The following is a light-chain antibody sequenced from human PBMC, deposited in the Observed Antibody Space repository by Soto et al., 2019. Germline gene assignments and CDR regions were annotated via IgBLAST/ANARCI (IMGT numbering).Light chain of an antibody. CDR3: QQRSNWPLT. Sequence: EIVLTHSPATLSLSPGERATLSCRASQSVNSYLAWYQQKPGQAPRLLIYDASNRATGIPARFSGSGSGTDFTLTISSLEPEDFAVYYCQQRSNWPLTFGGGTKV. CDR2: DAS. V-gene: IGKV3-11*01. J-gene: IGKJ4*01. CDR1: QSVNSY.